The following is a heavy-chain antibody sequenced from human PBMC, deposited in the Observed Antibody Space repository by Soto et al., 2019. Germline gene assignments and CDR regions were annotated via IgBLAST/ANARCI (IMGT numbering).Heavy chain of an antibody. V-gene: IGHV3-7*01. Sequence: LRLSCAASGFTFSSYWMSWVRQAPGKGLKWVANIKQDGSEKYYVDSVKGRFTISRDNAKNSLYLQMNSLRAEDTAVYYCARDGDRGYSGYDFSSHWGQGTLVTVSS. CDR1: GFTFSSYW. D-gene: IGHD5-12*01. CDR2: IKQDGSEK. J-gene: IGHJ4*02. CDR3: ARDGDRGYSGYDFSSH.